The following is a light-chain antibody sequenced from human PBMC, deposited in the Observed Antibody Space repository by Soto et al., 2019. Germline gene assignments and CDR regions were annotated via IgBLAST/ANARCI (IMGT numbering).Light chain of an antibody. CDR1: QSVSNF. CDR2: DAS. CDR3: QQRSNWPWT. J-gene: IGKJ1*01. Sequence: EIVLTQSQATLSLSPGERATLSCRASQSVSNFLAWYQQKPGQAPRLLISDASNRATGIPGRFSGSGSGTDLSLTISSLEPEDFAVYYCQQRSNWPWTFGQGTKVEIK. V-gene: IGKV3-11*01.